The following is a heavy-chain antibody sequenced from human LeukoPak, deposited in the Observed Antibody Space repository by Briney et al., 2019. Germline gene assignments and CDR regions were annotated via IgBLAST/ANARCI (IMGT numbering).Heavy chain of an antibody. CDR1: GGSIRSGSYY. CDR3: ARVYTVMGATTVDHYHYYMDV. D-gene: IGHD5-18*01. V-gene: IGHV4-61*09. CDR2: IYTRGTT. J-gene: IGHJ6*03. Sequence: SETLSLTCTVSGGSIRSGSYYWSWIRQPAGKGLEWIGHIYTRGTTNYNPSVKSRVTVSLDTSKNQISLKLSSVTAADTAIYYCARVYTVMGATTVDHYHYYMDVWGKGTTVAVSS.